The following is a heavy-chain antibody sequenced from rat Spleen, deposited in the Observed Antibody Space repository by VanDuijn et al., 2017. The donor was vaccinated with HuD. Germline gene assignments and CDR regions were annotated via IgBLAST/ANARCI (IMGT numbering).Heavy chain of an antibody. Sequence: QVQLKESGPGLVQPSQTLSLTCTVSGLSLTSNSVSWLRQPTGKGLEWMGRIQSGGSTDYNAALKARLSISRDTSKSQVFLKMNSLQTEDTAIYFCTRPNNPYWYFDFWGPGTMVTVSS. J-gene: IGHJ1*01. CDR1: GLSLTSNS. D-gene: IGHD1-10*01. V-gene: IGHV2-1*01. CDR3: TRPNNPYWYFDF. CDR2: IQSGGST.